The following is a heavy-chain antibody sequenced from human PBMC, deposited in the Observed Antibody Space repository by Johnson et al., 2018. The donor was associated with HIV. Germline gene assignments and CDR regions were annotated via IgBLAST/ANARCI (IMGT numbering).Heavy chain of an antibody. CDR2: ISYDGSNK. V-gene: IGHV3-30*04. J-gene: IGHJ3*02. CDR3: ARALGLEVCAFDI. D-gene: IGHD2-8*01. CDR1: GFTFSSYA. Sequence: QMQLVESGGGVVQPGRSLRLSCAASGFTFSSYAMHWVRQAPGKGLEWVAVISYDGSNKYYADSVKGRFTISRDNSKNTLYLQMNSLRAEDTAVYYCARALGLEVCAFDIWGQGTMVTVSS.